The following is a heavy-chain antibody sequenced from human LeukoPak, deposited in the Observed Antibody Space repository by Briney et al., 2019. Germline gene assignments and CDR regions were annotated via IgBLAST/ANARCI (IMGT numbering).Heavy chain of an antibody. J-gene: IGHJ4*02. CDR2: IYPGDSDT. CDR1: GYLFTSYW. CDR3: ARHWGDGYSHFDY. Sequence: GESLKISCEGSGYLFTSYWIGWVRQVPGKGLEWMGLIYPGDSDTRYSPSFQGQVTISADKSISTAYLQWSSLKASDTAMYYCARHWGDGYSHFDYWGQGTLVTVSP. V-gene: IGHV5-51*01. D-gene: IGHD5-24*01.